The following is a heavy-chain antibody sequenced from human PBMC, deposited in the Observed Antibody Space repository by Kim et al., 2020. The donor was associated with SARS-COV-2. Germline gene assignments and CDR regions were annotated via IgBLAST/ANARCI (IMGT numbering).Heavy chain of an antibody. J-gene: IGHJ4*02. D-gene: IGHD2-21*02. V-gene: IGHV5-51*01. CDR3: ARHMNEGDSAGGYYCDY. CDR2: IYPGDSDT. CDR1: GYSFTSYW. Sequence: GESLKISCKGSGYSFTSYWIGWVRQMPGKDLEWMGIIYPGDSDTRYSPSFQGQVTISADKSISTAYLQWSSLKASDTAMYYCARHMNEGDSAGGYYCDYWGQGTLVTVSS.